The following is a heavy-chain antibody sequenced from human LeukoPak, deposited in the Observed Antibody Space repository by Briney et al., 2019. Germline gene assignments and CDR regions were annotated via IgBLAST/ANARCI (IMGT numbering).Heavy chain of an antibody. D-gene: IGHD4-17*01. CDR3: ARDLDGDWAFDY. CDR1: GGTFSSYA. Sequence: SVKVSCKASGGTFSSYAISWVRQAPGQGLEWMGGIIPILGIANYAQKFQGRVTITADKSTSTAYMELSSLRSEDTAVYYCARDLDGDWAFDYWGQGTLVTVSS. J-gene: IGHJ4*02. V-gene: IGHV1-69*10. CDR2: IIPILGIA.